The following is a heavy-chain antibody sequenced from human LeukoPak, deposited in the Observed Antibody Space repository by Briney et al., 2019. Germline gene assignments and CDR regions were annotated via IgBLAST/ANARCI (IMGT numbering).Heavy chain of an antibody. V-gene: IGHV1-69*13. CDR3: AREPRITIFGVVRRVYGMDV. Sequence: SVKVSCKASGGTFSSYAISWVRQAPGQGLEWMGGIIPIFCTANYAQKFQGRVTITADESTSTAYMELSSLRSEDTAVYYCAREPRITIFGVVRRVYGMDVWGQGTTVTVSS. J-gene: IGHJ6*02. CDR2: IIPIFCTA. CDR1: GGTFSSYA. D-gene: IGHD3-3*01.